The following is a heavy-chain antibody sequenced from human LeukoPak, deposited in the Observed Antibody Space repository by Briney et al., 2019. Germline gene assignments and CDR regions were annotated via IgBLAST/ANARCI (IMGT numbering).Heavy chain of an antibody. CDR2: IGSSGSYI. CDR1: GFTFSSYA. CDR3: ARSRREYTYGKHDY. J-gene: IGHJ4*02. D-gene: IGHD5-18*01. Sequence: GGPLRLSCAASGFTFSSYAMNWVRQAPGKGLEWVSSIGSSGSYIYYADSVKGRFTISRDNAKNSLCLQMNSLRAEDTAVDFCARSRREYTYGKHDYWGQGTLVTVSS. V-gene: IGHV3-21*01.